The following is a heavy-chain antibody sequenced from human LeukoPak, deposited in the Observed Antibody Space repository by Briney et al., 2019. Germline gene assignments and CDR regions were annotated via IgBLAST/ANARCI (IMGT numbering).Heavy chain of an antibody. CDR1: GGSVSSGSYY. CDR2: IYYSGST. V-gene: IGHV4-61*01. J-gene: IGHJ3*02. Sequence: SETLSLTCTASGGSVSSGSYYWSWIRQPPGKGLEWIGYIYYSGSTNYNPSLKSRVTISVDTPKNQFSLKLSSVTAADTAVYYCARERFLEWSPGAFDIWGQGTMVTVSS. CDR3: ARERFLEWSPGAFDI. D-gene: IGHD3-3*01.